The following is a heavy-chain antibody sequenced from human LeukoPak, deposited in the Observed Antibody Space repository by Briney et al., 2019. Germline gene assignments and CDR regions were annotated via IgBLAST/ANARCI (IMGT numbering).Heavy chain of an antibody. J-gene: IGHJ4*02. CDR3: ARDLPYGSGSYRFDY. V-gene: IGHV3-21*01. D-gene: IGHD3-10*01. CDR1: GFTFSSYS. Sequence: EGSLRLSCAASGFTFSSYSMNWVRQAPGKGLEWVSSISSSSSYIYYADSVKGRFTISRDNAKNSLYLQMNSLRAEDTAVYYCARDLPYGSGSYRFDYWGQGTLVTVSS. CDR2: ISSSSSYI.